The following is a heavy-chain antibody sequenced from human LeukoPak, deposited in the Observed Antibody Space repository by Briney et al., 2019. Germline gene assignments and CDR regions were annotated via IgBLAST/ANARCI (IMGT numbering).Heavy chain of an antibody. D-gene: IGHD2-15*01. V-gene: IGHV6-1*01. CDR1: GDSVSSNSAA. Sequence: SQTLSLTCAISGDSVSSNSAAWIWIRQSPSRGLEWLGRTYYRSKWYDDYAVSVKSRITINPDTSKNQFSLQLNSVTPGDTAVYYCARTRYCSGGSCYYGMDVWGQGTTVTVSS. CDR2: TYYRSKWYD. J-gene: IGHJ6*02. CDR3: ARTRYCSGGSCYYGMDV.